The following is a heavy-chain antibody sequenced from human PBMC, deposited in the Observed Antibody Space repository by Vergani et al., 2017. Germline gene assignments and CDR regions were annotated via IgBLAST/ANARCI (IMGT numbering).Heavy chain of an antibody. D-gene: IGHD2-2*02. CDR2: IRKNNDGVTA. J-gene: IGHJ4*02. Sequence: EVQVVESGGGLIKPGGSLRLSCVVSVLTFKNAWINWGRQAPGKRLEWIGRIRKNNDGVTADYAAPLKCRFPISRDDSKDSAFLLVNNLKTEDTAVYFCYTDYHDYWGQGTLVIVSS. CDR1: VLTFKNAW. V-gene: IGHV3-15*01. CDR3: YTDYHDY.